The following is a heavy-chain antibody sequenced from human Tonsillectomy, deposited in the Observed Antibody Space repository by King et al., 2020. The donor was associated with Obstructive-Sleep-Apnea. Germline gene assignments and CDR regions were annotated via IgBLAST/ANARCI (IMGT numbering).Heavy chain of an antibody. D-gene: IGHD2-2*02. Sequence: VQLVQSGGGVVQPGRSLRVSCAASGFTFSGYGMYWVRQAPGKGLEWVAVIWYDGSNKYYADSVKGRFTISRDNPKNTLYLQMNSLRAEDTAVYYCARESESANGDIVVVPASIEVGGGLDVWGQGTTVTVSS. V-gene: IGHV3-33*01. CDR1: GFTFSGYG. CDR3: ARESESANGDIVVVPASIEVGGGLDV. J-gene: IGHJ6*02. CDR2: IWYDGSNK.